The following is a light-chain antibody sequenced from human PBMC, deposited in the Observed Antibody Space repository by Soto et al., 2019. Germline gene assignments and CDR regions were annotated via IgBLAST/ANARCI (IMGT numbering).Light chain of an antibody. CDR2: GAS. CDR1: QSVSSSY. CDR3: QQYGSTRWT. J-gene: IGKJ1*01. V-gene: IGKV3-20*01. Sequence: EIVLTQSPGTLSLSPGERATLSCRASQSVSSSYLTWYQQNRGQAPRLLIYGASSKATGIQDRFSGSGSRTDFTLTISRLEPEDVALYYCQQYGSTRWTFGQGNKVEIK.